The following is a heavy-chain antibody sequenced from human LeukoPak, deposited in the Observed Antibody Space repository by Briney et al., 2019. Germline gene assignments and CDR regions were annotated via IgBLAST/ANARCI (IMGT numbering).Heavy chain of an antibody. CDR1: GYTFTGYY. D-gene: IGHD3-9*01. V-gene: IGHV1-2*02. CDR2: INPNSGGT. CDR3: ARVTTGFDILTGYAAFDI. J-gene: IGHJ3*02. Sequence: ASVKVSCKASGYTFTGYYMHWVRQAPGQGLEWMGWINPNSGGTNYAQKFQGRVTMTRDTSISTAYMELSRLRSDDTAVYYCARVTTGFDILTGYAAFDIWDQGTMVTVSS.